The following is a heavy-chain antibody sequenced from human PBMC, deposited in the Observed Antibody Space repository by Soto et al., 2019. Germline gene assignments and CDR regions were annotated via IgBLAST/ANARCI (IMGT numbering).Heavy chain of an antibody. CDR1: GYSFTNYW. CDR2: IYPGDSDP. Sequence: GESLKISCKASGYSFTNYWIAWMRQMPVKGLEWMGIIYPGDSDPRYSPSFQGQVTISADNSISTAYLQWSSLRASDTAIYYCARTNGEGSYYKHWGQGTRVNVSS. CDR3: ARTNGEGSYYKH. J-gene: IGHJ4*02. D-gene: IGHD3-10*01. V-gene: IGHV5-51*01.